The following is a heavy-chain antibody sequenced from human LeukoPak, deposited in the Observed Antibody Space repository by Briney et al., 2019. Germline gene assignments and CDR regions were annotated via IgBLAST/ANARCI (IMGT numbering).Heavy chain of an antibody. J-gene: IGHJ3*02. CDR1: GGSISSYY. Sequence: SETLSLTCTVSGGSISSYYWSWIRQPPGKGLEWIGYIYYSGSTNYNPSLKSRVTISVDTSKNQFSLKLSSVTAADTAVYYCARHADYDTSVGAFGIWGQGTMVTVSS. D-gene: IGHD3-22*01. CDR3: ARHADYDTSVGAFGI. V-gene: IGHV4-59*08. CDR2: IYYSGST.